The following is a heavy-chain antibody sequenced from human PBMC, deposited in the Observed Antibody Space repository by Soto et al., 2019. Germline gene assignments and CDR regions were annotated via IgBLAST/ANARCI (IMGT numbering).Heavy chain of an antibody. Sequence: QVQLVESGGGLVKPGGSWRLSCAASEFTSSDPYMSWIGQPPGKGLEWISYITFSGNTVYYADSLKGRFTISRDNAKNSLYLQMNRLRAEDTAVYYCARVSWREKYGMDVWGQGTTVTVSS. J-gene: IGHJ6*02. CDR2: ITFSGNTV. CDR1: EFTSSDPY. V-gene: IGHV3-11*01. CDR3: ARVSWREKYGMDV.